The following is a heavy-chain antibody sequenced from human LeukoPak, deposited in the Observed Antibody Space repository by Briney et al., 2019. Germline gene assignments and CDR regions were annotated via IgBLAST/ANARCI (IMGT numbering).Heavy chain of an antibody. CDR3: ARGLSTMVRGVIISPVDY. J-gene: IGHJ4*02. D-gene: IGHD3-10*01. CDR2: ISSSSSYI. CDR1: GFTFSSYS. Sequence: GGSLRLSCAASGFTFSSYSMNWVRQAPGKGLEWVSSISSSSSYIYYADSVKGRFTISRDNAKNSLYLQMNSLRAEDTAVYYCARGLSTMVRGVIISPVDYWGQGTLVTVSS. V-gene: IGHV3-21*01.